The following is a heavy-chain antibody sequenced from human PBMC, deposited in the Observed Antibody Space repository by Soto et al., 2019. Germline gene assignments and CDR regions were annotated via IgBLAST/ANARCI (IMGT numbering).Heavy chain of an antibody. V-gene: IGHV3-74*01. CDR3: AKLLPDLYCSSTSCYQTFFVY. J-gene: IGHJ4*02. D-gene: IGHD2-2*01. CDR1: GFTFDYYW. Sequence: PGGSLRLSCVASGFTFDYYWMHWVRQAPGEGLMWVSRLQTDGGHTDYADSVKGRFTISRDNSKNTLYLQMNSLRAEDTAVYYCAKLLPDLYCSSTSCYQTFFVYRRQGTLVSVSS. CDR2: LQTDGGHT.